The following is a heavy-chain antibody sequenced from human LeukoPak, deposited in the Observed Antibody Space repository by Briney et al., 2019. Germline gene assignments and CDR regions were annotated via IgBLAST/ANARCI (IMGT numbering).Heavy chain of an antibody. Sequence: ASVKVSCKAAGYSLITYGISWVRQAPGKGLEWIGWSGANNGKTNYAQKLQGRVTVTTDTSTNTAYMELRSLRSDDTAVYYCARERKSSYDTLTGYYKSDAFDIWGQGTMLTVSS. CDR3: ARERKSSYDTLTGYYKSDAFDI. CDR1: GYSLITYG. V-gene: IGHV1-18*01. J-gene: IGHJ3*02. CDR2: SGANNGKT. D-gene: IGHD3-9*01.